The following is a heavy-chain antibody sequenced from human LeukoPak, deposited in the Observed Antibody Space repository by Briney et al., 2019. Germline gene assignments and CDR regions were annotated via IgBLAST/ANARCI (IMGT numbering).Heavy chain of an antibody. D-gene: IGHD5-12*01. CDR3: ARRATGRKAFDI. CDR2: IYYSGST. J-gene: IGHJ3*02. V-gene: IGHV4-39*01. CDR1: GGSISSSSYY. Sequence: SETLSLTCTVSGGSISSSSYYWGWIRQPPGTGLEWIGSIYYSGSTYYNPSLKSRVTISVDTSKNQFSLKLSSVTAADTAVYYCARRATGRKAFDIWGQGTMVTVSS.